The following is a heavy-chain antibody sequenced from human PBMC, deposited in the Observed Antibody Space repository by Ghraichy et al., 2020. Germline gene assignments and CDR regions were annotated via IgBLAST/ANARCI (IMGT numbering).Heavy chain of an antibody. V-gene: IGHV1-2*06. D-gene: IGHD6-13*01. J-gene: IGHJ5*02. Sequence: ASVKVSCKASGYTFTGYYMHWVRQAPGQGLEWMGRINPNSGGTNYAQKFQGRVTMTRDTSISTAYMELSRLRSDDTAVYYCARDLAQQLAPVNWFDPWGQGTLVTVSS. CDR3: ARDLAQQLAPVNWFDP. CDR1: GYTFTGYY. CDR2: INPNSGGT.